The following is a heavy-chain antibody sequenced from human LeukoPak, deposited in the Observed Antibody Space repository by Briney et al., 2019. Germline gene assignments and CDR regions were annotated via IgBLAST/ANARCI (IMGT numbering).Heavy chain of an antibody. CDR1: RFDFGAYE. D-gene: IGHD3-22*01. V-gene: IGHV3-48*03. J-gene: IGHJ4*02. CDR3: TTLGYHFDS. Sequence: GGSLRLSCAASRFDFGAYEMNWVLQAPGKGLEWVAYFAGSDTTTYYADSVKGRFTISRDNARNSLYLQMNSLRAEDTALYYCTTLGYHFDSWGQGTLVTVSS. CDR2: FAGSDTTT.